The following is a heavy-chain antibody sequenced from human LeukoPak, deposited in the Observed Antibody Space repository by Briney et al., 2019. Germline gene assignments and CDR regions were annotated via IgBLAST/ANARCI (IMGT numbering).Heavy chain of an antibody. CDR2: IYYSGST. J-gene: IGHJ4*02. Sequence: PSETLSLTCTVSGGSISSSSYYWGWIRQPPGKGLEWIGSIYYSGSTYYNPSLKSRVTISVDTSKNQFSLKLSSVTAADTAVYYCARGPYYYGSGSYIYWGQGTLVTVSS. CDR1: GGSISSSSYY. V-gene: IGHV4-39*07. CDR3: ARGPYYYGSGSYIY. D-gene: IGHD3-10*01.